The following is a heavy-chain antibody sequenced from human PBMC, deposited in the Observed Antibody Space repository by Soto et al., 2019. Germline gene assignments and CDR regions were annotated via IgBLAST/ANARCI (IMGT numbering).Heavy chain of an antibody. CDR1: GDSVSNNSTA. J-gene: IGHJ3*02. CDR3: ARERYGDYGRGTFDI. Sequence: SQTLSLPCAISGDSVSNNSTAWKLIRQSPSRGLEWLGRTYYRSKWYNDYAVSVKSRVIINPDTSKNQFSLQLNSVTPEDTAVYYCARERYGDYGRGTFDIWGQGTMVTVSS. D-gene: IGHD4-17*01. CDR2: TYYRSKWYN. V-gene: IGHV6-1*01.